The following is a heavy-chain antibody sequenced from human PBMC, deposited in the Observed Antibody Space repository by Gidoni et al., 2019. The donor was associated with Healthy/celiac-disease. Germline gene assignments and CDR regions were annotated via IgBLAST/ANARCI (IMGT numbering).Heavy chain of an antibody. Sequence: QVTLRESGPALVKPTQTLTLTCTFSGFSLSTSEMCVSWIRQPPGKALEWLALIDWDDDKYYSTSLKTRLTISKDTSKNQVVLTMTNMDPVDTATYYCARIVGIAVAGAGCGFWFDPWGQGTLVTVSS. J-gene: IGHJ5*02. D-gene: IGHD6-19*01. CDR1: GFSLSTSEMC. CDR2: IDWDDDK. V-gene: IGHV2-70*01. CDR3: ARIVGIAVAGAGCGFWFDP.